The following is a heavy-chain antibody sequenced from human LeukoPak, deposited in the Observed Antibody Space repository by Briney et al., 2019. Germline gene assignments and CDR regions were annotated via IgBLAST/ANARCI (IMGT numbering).Heavy chain of an antibody. D-gene: IGHD3-22*01. V-gene: IGHV4-39*01. CDR3: AKAGVRYYDSSGLHAFDF. CDR2: IYYSGST. CDR1: GGSISSTSYF. Sequence: ASETLSLTCTVSGGSISSTSYFWGWMRQPPGKGLEWIGTIYYSGSTYYNPSLKSRVTMSVDTSRNQFSLKLSSVNAADTAVYYCAKAGVRYYDSSGLHAFDFWGQGTMVTVSS. J-gene: IGHJ3*01.